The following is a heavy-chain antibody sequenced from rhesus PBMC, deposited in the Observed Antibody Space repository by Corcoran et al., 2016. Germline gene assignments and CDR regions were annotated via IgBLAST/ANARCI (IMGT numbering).Heavy chain of an antibody. Sequence: EVQLVESGGGLVQPGGSLRLSCTASGFIFSNVWMNWVRQAPGKGLEWVARLKSKADGGTADYAASVKGRFTISRDDSKNTLYLQMNSLKTEDTAVYYCTTEVRYSQGGGLDVWGPGVLVTVSS. CDR2: LKSKADGGTA. V-gene: IGHV3-30*01. CDR1: GFIFSNVW. J-gene: IGHJ5-1*01. D-gene: IGHD5-24*01. CDR3: TTEVRYSQGGGLDV.